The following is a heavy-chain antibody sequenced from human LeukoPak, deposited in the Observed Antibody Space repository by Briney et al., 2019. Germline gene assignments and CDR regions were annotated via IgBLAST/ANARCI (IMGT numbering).Heavy chain of an antibody. V-gene: IGHV1-2*02. Sequence: ASVKISCKPSGYAFTGYYIYWVRPAPGQGLEWVGWINPNSGGTKYTQKFQDRVIMTRDTSMNTAYMELSTLRSDDTAVYYCASSIVVADPPDYWGQGTLVIVSS. CDR3: ASSIVVADPPDY. D-gene: IGHD3-22*01. CDR1: GYAFTGYY. J-gene: IGHJ4*02. CDR2: INPNSGGT.